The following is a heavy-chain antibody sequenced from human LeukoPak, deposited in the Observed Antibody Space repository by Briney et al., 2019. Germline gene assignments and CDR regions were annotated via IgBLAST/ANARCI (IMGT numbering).Heavy chain of an antibody. Sequence: ASVKVSCKASGYTFTAYNMHWVRQAPGQGLEWMGWINPNRGGTNYAQKFQGRVTMTRDTSITTAYMELTRVRSDDTAVYYRARVKAPKVELRRHYFYGMDVWGQGTTVTVSS. V-gene: IGHV1-2*02. CDR3: ARVKAPKVELRRHYFYGMDV. CDR2: INPNRGGT. CDR1: GYTFTAYN. J-gene: IGHJ6*02. D-gene: IGHD1-7*01.